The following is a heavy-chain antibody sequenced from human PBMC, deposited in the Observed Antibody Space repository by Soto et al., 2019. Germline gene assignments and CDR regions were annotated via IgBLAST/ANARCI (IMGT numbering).Heavy chain of an antibody. CDR1: GGSSISYY. Sequence: SETLSLTCTVSGGSSISYYWSWIRQPTGKGLEWIGYIYYSGSTNYNPSLKSRVTISVDTSKNQFSLKLSSVTAADTAVYYCARGPLSSTLIGRPRYYYYMDVWGKGTTVTVSS. V-gene: IGHV4-59*01. CDR3: ARGPLSSTLIGRPRYYYYMDV. J-gene: IGHJ6*03. CDR2: IYYSGST. D-gene: IGHD2-2*01.